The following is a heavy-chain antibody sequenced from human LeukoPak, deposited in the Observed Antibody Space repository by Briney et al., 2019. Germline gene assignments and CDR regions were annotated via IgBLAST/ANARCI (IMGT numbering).Heavy chain of an antibody. CDR1: GGSISSSSYY. CDR3: ARDPRWNAFDI. D-gene: IGHD1-1*01. Sequence: SETLSLTCTVSGGSISSSSYYWGWIRQPPGKGLEWIGSIYYSGSTYYNPSLKSRFTIPVDTSKSQFSLRLSSVTAADTAVYYCARDPRWNAFDIWGQGTVVTVSS. CDR2: IYYSGST. J-gene: IGHJ3*02. V-gene: IGHV4-39*07.